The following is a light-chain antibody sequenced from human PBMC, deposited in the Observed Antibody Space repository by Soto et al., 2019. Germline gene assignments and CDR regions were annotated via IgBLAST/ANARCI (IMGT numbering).Light chain of an antibody. Sequence: QSALTQPASVSGSPGQSITISCTGSSSDVGRYNLVSWYQQHPGKAPKLMIYEDIERPSGVSNRFSGSKSGNTASLTISGLQTEDEADYYCCSYAGGTSVVFGGGTKLTVL. CDR2: EDI. V-gene: IGLV2-23*01. CDR1: SSDVGRYNL. CDR3: CSYAGGTSVV. J-gene: IGLJ2*01.